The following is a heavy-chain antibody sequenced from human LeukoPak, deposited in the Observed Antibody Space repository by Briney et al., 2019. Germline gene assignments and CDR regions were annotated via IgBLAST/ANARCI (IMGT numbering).Heavy chain of an antibody. J-gene: IGHJ4*02. CDR3: ARETAAAGQNFDY. Sequence: SETLSLTCTVSGGSISSGDYYWSWIRQPPGKGLEWIGYIYYSGSTYYNPSLKSRVTISVDTSKNQFSLKLNSVTAADTAVYYCARETAAAGQNFDYWGQGTLVTVSS. CDR2: IYYSGST. V-gene: IGHV4-30-4*01. CDR1: GGSISSGDYY. D-gene: IGHD6-13*01.